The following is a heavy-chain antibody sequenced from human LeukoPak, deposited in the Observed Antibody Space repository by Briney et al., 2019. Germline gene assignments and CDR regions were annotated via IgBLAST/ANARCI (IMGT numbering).Heavy chain of an antibody. Sequence: GGSLRLSCATSGFIFSKHGMHWVRQAPGKGLEWVAFIEYDGSREYVDSVKGRFTISRDNSKNTLYLQMNSLRAEDTAVYYCAKDITSYYYYYMDVWGKGTTVTVSS. CDR3: AKDITSYYYYYMDV. CDR2: IEYDGSRE. D-gene: IGHD1-14*01. J-gene: IGHJ6*03. CDR1: GFIFSKHG. V-gene: IGHV3-30*02.